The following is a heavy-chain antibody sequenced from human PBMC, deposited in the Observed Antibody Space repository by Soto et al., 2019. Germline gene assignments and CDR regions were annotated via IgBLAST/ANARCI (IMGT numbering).Heavy chain of an antibody. CDR3: ARSPVYCGGDCSPPNWFDP. V-gene: IGHV1-69*12. CDR1: GGTFSSYA. CDR2: IIPIFGTA. D-gene: IGHD2-21*02. J-gene: IGHJ5*02. Sequence: QVQLVQSGAEVKKPGSSVKVSCKASGGTFSSYAISWVRQAPGQGLEWMGGIIPIFGTANYAQKFQGRVTITADESTSTVYMELSSLRSEDTAVYYCARSPVYCGGDCSPPNWFDPWGQGTLVTVSS.